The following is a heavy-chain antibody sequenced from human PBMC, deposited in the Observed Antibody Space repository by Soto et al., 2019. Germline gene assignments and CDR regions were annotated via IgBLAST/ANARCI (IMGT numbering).Heavy chain of an antibody. CDR2: IYPGDSDT. J-gene: IGHJ6*02. Sequence: GESLKISCQGSGYSFTSYWIGWVRQMPGKGLEWMGIIYPGDSDTRYSPSFQGQVTISADKSISTAYLQWSSLKASDTAMYYCARHAEDDYYYYGMDVWGQGTTVTVSS. V-gene: IGHV5-51*01. CDR3: ARHAEDDYYYYGMDV. CDR1: GYSFTSYW.